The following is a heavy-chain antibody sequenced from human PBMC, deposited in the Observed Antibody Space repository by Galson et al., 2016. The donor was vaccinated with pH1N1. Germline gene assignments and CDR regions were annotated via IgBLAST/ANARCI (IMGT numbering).Heavy chain of an antibody. CDR2: ISYDGSDQ. Sequence: SLRLSCAASGFSFSSFGMHWVRQAPGKGLEWVAVISYDGSDQYYADAVKGRFTISRDNFKNTLYLQMNSLRAEDTAVYHCAKDRLVLLLFGEFTVDFWGQGTLVTVSS. CDR3: AKDRLVLLLFGEFTVDF. CDR1: GFSFSSFG. V-gene: IGHV3-30*18. D-gene: IGHD3-10*01. J-gene: IGHJ4*02.